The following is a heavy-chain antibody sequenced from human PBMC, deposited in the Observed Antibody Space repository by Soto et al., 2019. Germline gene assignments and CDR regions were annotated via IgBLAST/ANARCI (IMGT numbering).Heavy chain of an antibody. V-gene: IGHV4-38-2*01. CDR3: ARTIYCINRVCSPLYGMDV. CDR1: GYSISSGYK. CDR2: IHHSGTT. D-gene: IGHD2-8*01. Sequence: PSETLSLTCAVSGYSISSGYKWGWIRQPPGKGLEWIGSIHHSGTTYYNPSLKSRVTISVDTSKNQFSLKLSSVTAADTAVYYCARTIYCINRVCSPLYGMDVCGQGTTVTVS. J-gene: IGHJ6*02.